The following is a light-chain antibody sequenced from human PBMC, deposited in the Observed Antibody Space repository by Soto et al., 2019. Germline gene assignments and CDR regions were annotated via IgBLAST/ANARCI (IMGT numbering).Light chain of an antibody. CDR1: SSDVGSYNL. J-gene: IGLJ1*01. CDR3: CSYAGSDTYV. CDR2: DVT. V-gene: IGLV2-23*02. Sequence: QSVLTQPASVSGSPGQSITISCTGTSSDVGSYNLVSWYQQHPGKAPKLMIYDVTKRPSGVSNRFSGSKSGNTASLTISGLQAEDGADYYCCSYAGSDTYVFGTGTKLTVL.